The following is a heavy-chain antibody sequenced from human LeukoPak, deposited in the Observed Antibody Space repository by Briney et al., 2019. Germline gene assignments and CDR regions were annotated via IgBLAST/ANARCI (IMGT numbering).Heavy chain of an antibody. V-gene: IGHV1-2*02. D-gene: IGHD3-22*01. CDR3: ASGEGYYDSSGYYSRAEYFQH. CDR2: INPNSGGT. Sequence: ASVKVSCKVSGYTLSELPMHWVRQAPGQGLEWMGWINPNSGGTNYAQKFQGRVTMTRDTSISTAYMELSRLRSDDTAVYYCASGEGYYDSSGYYSRAEYFQHWGQGTLVTVSS. CDR1: GYTLSELP. J-gene: IGHJ1*01.